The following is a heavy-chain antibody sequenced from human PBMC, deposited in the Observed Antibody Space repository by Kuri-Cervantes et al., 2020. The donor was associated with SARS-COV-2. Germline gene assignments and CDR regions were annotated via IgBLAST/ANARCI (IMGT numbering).Heavy chain of an antibody. V-gene: IGHV3-23*01. J-gene: IGHJ4*02. Sequence: GESLKISCAASGFTFSSYAMSWVRQAPGKGLEWVSAISGSGGSTYYADSVKGRFTISRDNAKNSLYLQMNSLRAEDTAVYYCTRENGYIAYWGQGTLVTVSS. CDR2: ISGSGGST. D-gene: IGHD3-22*01. CDR1: GFTFSSYA. CDR3: TRENGYIAY.